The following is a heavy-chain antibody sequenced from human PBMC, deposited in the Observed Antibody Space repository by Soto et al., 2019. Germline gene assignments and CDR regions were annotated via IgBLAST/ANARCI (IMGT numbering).Heavy chain of an antibody. J-gene: IGHJ6*04. CDR2: TYYRSKWYN. D-gene: IGHD3-16*02. CDR1: GDSVSSNSAA. V-gene: IGHV6-1*01. Sequence: PSQTLSLTCAISGDSVSSNSAAWNWIRQSPSRGLEWLGRTYYRSKWYNDYAVSVKSRITINPDTSKNQLVLTLTNADPVDTATYYCAQARRFTFFGLFYYLDVWGKGASVTVSS. CDR3: AQARRFTFFGLFYYLDV.